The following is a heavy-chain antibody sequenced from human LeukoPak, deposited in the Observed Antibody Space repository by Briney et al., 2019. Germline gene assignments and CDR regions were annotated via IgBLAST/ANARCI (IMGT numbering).Heavy chain of an antibody. J-gene: IGHJ3*02. Sequence: GGSLRLSCVASGFTFSSYWMHWVRQVPGKGLVWVSRINSDGSSTRYADSVKGRFTISRDNAKNTLYVQMNSLRAEDTAVYYCGRGDYYDSSVGAFDIWGQGTMVTVSS. D-gene: IGHD3-22*01. CDR2: INSDGSST. CDR3: GRGDYYDSSVGAFDI. V-gene: IGHV3-74*01. CDR1: GFTFSSYW.